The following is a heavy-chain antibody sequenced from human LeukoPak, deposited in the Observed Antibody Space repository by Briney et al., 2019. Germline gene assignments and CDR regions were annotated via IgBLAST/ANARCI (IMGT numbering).Heavy chain of an antibody. Sequence: ASVKVSCKASGYTFTSYGISWVRQAPGQGLEWMGIINPSGGSTSCAQKFQGRVTMTRDTSISTAYMELSRLRSDDTAVYYCANGARVDDAFDIWGQGTMVTVSS. CDR1: GYTFTSYG. CDR3: ANGARVDDAFDI. D-gene: IGHD4-17*01. V-gene: IGHV1-46*01. J-gene: IGHJ3*02. CDR2: INPSGGST.